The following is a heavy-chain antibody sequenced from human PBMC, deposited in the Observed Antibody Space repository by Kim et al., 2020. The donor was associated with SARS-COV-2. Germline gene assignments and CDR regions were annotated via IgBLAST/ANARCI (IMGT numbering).Heavy chain of an antibody. CDR2: IDHSGST. CDR1: GGSFSGYS. CDR3: ARGKQLADDY. D-gene: IGHD6-6*01. Sequence: SETLSLTCAVYGGSFSGYSWSWIRQPPGKGLEWIGEIDHSGSTNYNPSLKSRVTISVDTSKNQFSLKLSSVTAADTAVYYCARGKQLADDYWGQGTLVTVSS. J-gene: IGHJ4*02. V-gene: IGHV4-34*01.